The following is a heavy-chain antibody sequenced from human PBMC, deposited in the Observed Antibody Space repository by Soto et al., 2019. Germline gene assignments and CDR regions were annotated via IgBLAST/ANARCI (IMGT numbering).Heavy chain of an antibody. V-gene: IGHV1-18*01. CDR1: GYTFASYA. CDR3: ARDPPPPDY. CDR2: ISAYNGNT. J-gene: IGHJ4*02. Sequence: ASVKVSCKASGYTFASYAISWMRQAPGQGLESMGWISAYNGNTNYAQKLQGRVTMTTDTSTSTAYMELRSLRSDDTAVYYCARDPPPPDYWGQGTLVTVSS.